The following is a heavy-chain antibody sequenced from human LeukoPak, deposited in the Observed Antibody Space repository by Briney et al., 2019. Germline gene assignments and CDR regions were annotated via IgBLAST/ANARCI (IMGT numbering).Heavy chain of an antibody. V-gene: IGHV5-51*01. Sequence: GESLKISCKGSGYTFTSYWIGWVRQMPGKGLEWMGIIYPGDSDTRYSPSFQGQVTISADKSISTAYLQWSSLKASDTAMYYCARAQLTIAAAPDAFDIWGQGTMVTVSS. D-gene: IGHD6-13*01. J-gene: IGHJ3*02. CDR3: ARAQLTIAAAPDAFDI. CDR1: GYTFTSYW. CDR2: IYPGDSDT.